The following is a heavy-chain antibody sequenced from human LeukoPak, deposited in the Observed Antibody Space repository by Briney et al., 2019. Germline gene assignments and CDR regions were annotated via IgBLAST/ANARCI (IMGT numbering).Heavy chain of an antibody. D-gene: IGHD1-1*01. V-gene: IGHV4-34*01. J-gene: IGHJ6*03. CDR3: AGAVQQERPPPLIGYYYMDV. CDR1: GGSFSGYY. Sequence: PSETLSLTCAVYGGSFSGYYWSWIRQPPGKGLEWIGEINHSGSTNYNPSLKSRVTISVGTSKNQFSLKLSSVTAADTAVYYCAGAVQQERPPPLIGYYYMDVWGKGTTVTVSS. CDR2: INHSGST.